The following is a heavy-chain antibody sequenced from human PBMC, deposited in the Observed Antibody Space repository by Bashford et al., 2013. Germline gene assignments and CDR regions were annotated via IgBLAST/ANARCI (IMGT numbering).Heavy chain of an antibody. CDR3: ITDMSEGSSSH. J-gene: IGHJ4*02. D-gene: IGHD6-6*01. Sequence: GGSLRLSCAASGFTFTNAWMSWVRQAPGKGLEWVGQIKTKTDGGTTDYAAPVKGRFTISRDDSKDTLYLQMNSLKTEDTAVYYCITDMSEGSSSHWGQGNPGHRLL. CDR1: GFTFTNAW. CDR2: IKTKTDGGTT. V-gene: IGHV3-15*01.